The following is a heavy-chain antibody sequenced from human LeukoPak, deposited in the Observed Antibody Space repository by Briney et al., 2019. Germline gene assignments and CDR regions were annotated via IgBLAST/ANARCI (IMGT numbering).Heavy chain of an antibody. CDR1: GGSISSYY. Sequence: TLSLTCTVSGGSISSYYWGWIRQPPGKGLEWIAYIYYSGSTYYNPSLKSRVTISVDTSKNQFSLKLSSVTAADTAVYYCARDGALRFLEWYNWGQGTLVTVSS. V-gene: IGHV4-30-4*08. D-gene: IGHD3-3*01. CDR2: IYYSGST. J-gene: IGHJ4*02. CDR3: ARDGALRFLEWYN.